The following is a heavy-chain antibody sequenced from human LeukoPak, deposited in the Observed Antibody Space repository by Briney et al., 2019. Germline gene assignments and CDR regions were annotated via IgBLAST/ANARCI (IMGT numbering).Heavy chain of an antibody. Sequence: GGSLRLSCAASGFTFSSYSMNWVRQAPGKGLEWVSSISSSSSYIYYADSVKGRFTISRDNAKNSLYLQMNSLRAEDTAVYYCARDSMRDYYDSSGYHFDYWGQGTLVTVSS. V-gene: IGHV3-21*01. J-gene: IGHJ4*02. D-gene: IGHD3-22*01. CDR2: ISSSSSYI. CDR1: GFTFSSYS. CDR3: ARDSMRDYYDSSGYHFDY.